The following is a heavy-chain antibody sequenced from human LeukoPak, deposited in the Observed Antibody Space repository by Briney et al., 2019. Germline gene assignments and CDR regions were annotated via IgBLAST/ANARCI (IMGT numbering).Heavy chain of an antibody. Sequence: PSGTLSLTCAVSGGSISSSNWWSWVRQPPGKGLEWIGEIYHSGSTNYNPSLKSRVTISVDKSKNQFSLKLSSVTAADTAVYYCARTYDYVWGRSSYGMDVWGPGTTVTVSS. CDR2: IYHSGST. J-gene: IGHJ6*02. V-gene: IGHV4-4*02. D-gene: IGHD3-16*01. CDR1: GGSISSSNW. CDR3: ARTYDYVWGRSSYGMDV.